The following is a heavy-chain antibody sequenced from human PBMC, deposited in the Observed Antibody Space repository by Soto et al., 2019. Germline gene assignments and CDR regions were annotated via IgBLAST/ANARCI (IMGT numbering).Heavy chain of an antibody. CDR3: AKDHPDGSGSYYLSYYYYGMDV. J-gene: IGHJ6*02. V-gene: IGHV3-30*18. CDR1: GFTFSSYG. Sequence: QVQLVESGGGVVQPGRSLRLSCAASGFTFSSYGMHWVRQAPGKGLEWVAVISYDGSNKYYADSVKGRFTISRDNSKNTLYLQMNSLRAEDTAVYYCAKDHPDGSGSYYLSYYYYGMDVWGQGTTVTVSS. CDR2: ISYDGSNK. D-gene: IGHD3-10*01.